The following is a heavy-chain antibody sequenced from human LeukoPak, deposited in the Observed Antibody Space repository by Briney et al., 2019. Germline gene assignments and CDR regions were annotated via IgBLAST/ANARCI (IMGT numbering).Heavy chain of an antibody. D-gene: IGHD1-26*01. CDR2: ISYDGSNK. CDR3: ARDRVGATDYFDY. Sequence: GGSLRLSCAASGFTFGSYAMHWVRQAPGKGLEWVAVISYDGSNKYYADSVKGRFTISRDNSKNTLYLQMNSLRAEDTAVYYCARDRVGATDYFDYWGQGTLVTVSS. CDR1: GFTFGSYA. J-gene: IGHJ4*02. V-gene: IGHV3-30-3*01.